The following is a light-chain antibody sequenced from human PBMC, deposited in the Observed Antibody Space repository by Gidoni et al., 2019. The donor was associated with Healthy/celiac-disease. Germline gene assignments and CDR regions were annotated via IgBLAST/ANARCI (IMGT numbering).Light chain of an antibody. J-gene: IGKJ2*01. CDR1: QSVSSY. V-gene: IGKV3-11*01. Sequence: IVLTQSPATLSLSPGERATLSCRASQSVSSYLAWYQQKPGQAPRLLIYDASNRATGIPARFSGSGSGTDFTLTISSLGPEDFAVYYCQQRSNWPRGVYTFGQGTKLEIK. CDR2: DAS. CDR3: QQRSNWPRGVYT.